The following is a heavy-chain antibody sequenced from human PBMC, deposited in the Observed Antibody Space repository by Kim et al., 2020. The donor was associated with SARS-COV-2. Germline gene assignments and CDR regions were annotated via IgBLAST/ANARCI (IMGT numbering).Heavy chain of an antibody. CDR3: ARHLLRSYGTVPGELDS. D-gene: IGHD3-10*01. Sequence: SETLSLTCTVSGGSTSSSNYYWAWIRHSPGKGLQWIGTIYYNGKTYNNPSLKSRATISGDTSKNHFSLRLTSVTASDTAVYYCARHLLRSYGTVPGELDSWGQGILVTVSS. CDR2: IYYNGKT. CDR1: GGSTSSSNYY. J-gene: IGHJ4*02. V-gene: IGHV4-39*01.